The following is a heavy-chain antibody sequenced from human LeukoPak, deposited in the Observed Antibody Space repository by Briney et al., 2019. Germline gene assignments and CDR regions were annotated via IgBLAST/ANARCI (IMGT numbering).Heavy chain of an antibody. Sequence: GKSLKISCKGSGYSFTSYWIGWVRQMPGKGLEWMGIIHPGDSDTRYSPSFQGQVTISADKSISTAYLQWSSLKASDTAMYYCARCVSPAGSDAFDIWGQGTMVTVSS. J-gene: IGHJ3*02. CDR2: IHPGDSDT. D-gene: IGHD5/OR15-5a*01. CDR3: ARCVSPAGSDAFDI. V-gene: IGHV5-51*01. CDR1: GYSFTSYW.